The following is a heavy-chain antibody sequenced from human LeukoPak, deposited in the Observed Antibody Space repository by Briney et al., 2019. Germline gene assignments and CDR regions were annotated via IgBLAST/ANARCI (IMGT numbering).Heavy chain of an antibody. CDR2: ISSSSSYT. CDR3: ARDYRYFDL. CDR1: GVTFSDYY. J-gene: IGHJ2*01. V-gene: IGHV3-11*06. Sequence: PGGSLRLSCAASGVTFSDYYMSWIRQAPGKGLEWVSYISSSSSYTNYADSVKGRFTISRDNAKNSLYLQMNSLRAEDTAVYYCARDYRYFDLWGRGTLVTVSS.